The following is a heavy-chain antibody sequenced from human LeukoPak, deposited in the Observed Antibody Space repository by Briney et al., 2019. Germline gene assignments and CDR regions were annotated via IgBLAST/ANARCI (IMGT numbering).Heavy chain of an antibody. CDR3: ARGKYSSSWYIFDP. V-gene: IGHV4-61*01. CDR1: GGSVSSDNYY. D-gene: IGHD6-13*01. CDR2: MYNSGST. Sequence: SETLSLTCTVTGGSVSSDNYYWSWIRQPPGKGLEWIGYMYNSGSTNYSPPLKSRVTMSADTSKNQLSLKLSAVTAADTAVYYCARGKYSSSWYIFDPWGQGALVTVSS. J-gene: IGHJ5*02.